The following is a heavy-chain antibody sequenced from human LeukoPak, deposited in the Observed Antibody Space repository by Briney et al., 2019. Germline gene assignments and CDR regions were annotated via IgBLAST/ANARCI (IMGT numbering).Heavy chain of an antibody. CDR2: ISGSGGST. V-gene: IGHV3-23*01. Sequence: GGSLRLSCAASGFTFSSYAMNWVRQAPGKGLEWVSGISGSGGSTYFADSMKGRFTISRDNSQNTLYLQMNSLRAEDTAVYYCAKSLHCSSTSCYGGLDYWGQGTLVTVSS. CDR1: GFTFSSYA. D-gene: IGHD2-2*01. CDR3: AKSLHCSSTSCYGGLDY. J-gene: IGHJ4*02.